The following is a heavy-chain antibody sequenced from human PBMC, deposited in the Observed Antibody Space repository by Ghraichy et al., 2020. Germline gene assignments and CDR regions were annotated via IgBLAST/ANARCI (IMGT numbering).Heavy chain of an antibody. CDR3: ALHRYDFWSGYYWGWFDP. D-gene: IGHD3-3*01. Sequence: SGPTLVKPTQTLTLTCTFSGFSLSTSGVGVGWIRQPPGKALEWLALIYWNDDKRYSPSLKSRLTITKDTSKNQVVLTMTNMDPVDTATYYCALHRYDFWSGYYWGWFDPWGQGTLVTVSS. V-gene: IGHV2-5*01. CDR1: GFSLSTSGVG. CDR2: IYWNDDK. J-gene: IGHJ5*02.